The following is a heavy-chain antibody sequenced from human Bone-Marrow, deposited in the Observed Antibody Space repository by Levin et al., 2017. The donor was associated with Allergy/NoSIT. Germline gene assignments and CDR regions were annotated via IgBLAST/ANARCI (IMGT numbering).Heavy chain of an antibody. D-gene: IGHD2-2*02. CDR2: IYYSGST. J-gene: IGHJ6*02. CDR3: AKVGYCSSTSCYILGAYYYYGMDG. CDR1: GGSISSSSYY. V-gene: IGHV4-39*01. Sequence: AGGSLRLSCTVSGGSISSSSYYWGWIRQPPGKGLEWIGSIYYSGSTYYNPSLKSRVTISVDTSKNQFSLKLSSVTAADTAVYYCAKVGYCSSTSCYILGAYYYYGMDGWGQGTTVTVSS.